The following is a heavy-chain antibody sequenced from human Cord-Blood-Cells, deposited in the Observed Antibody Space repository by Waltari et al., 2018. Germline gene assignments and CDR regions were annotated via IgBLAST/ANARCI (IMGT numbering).Heavy chain of an antibody. CDR1: GGSISSSSYY. V-gene: IGHV4-39*01. CDR2: LYYSGST. CDR3: AAGMAAAGTRWFDP. J-gene: IGHJ5*02. D-gene: IGHD6-13*01. Sequence: QLQLQESGPGLVKPSETLSLTCTVSGGSISSSSYYWGWIRQPPGKGLEWIGSLYYSGSTHDNPSLKSRVTISVHTSKHQFSLKLSSVTAADTAVYYCAAGMAAAGTRWFDPWGQGTLVTVSS.